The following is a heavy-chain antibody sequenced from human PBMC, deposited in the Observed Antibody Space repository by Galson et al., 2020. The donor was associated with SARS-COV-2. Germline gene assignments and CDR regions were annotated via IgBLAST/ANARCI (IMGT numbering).Heavy chain of an antibody. CDR1: GGSISNYY. CDR2: IYTSGST. D-gene: IGHD5-18*01. Sequence: SETLSLTCSVSGGSISNYYWSWIRQPAGKGLEWIGRIYTSGSTHYNPSLKSRVTMSLDTSKNQFSLKLSSVTAADTAVYYCARDVWEGYSHGYGLFDYWGQGALVTVFS. CDR3: ARDVWEGYSHGYGLFDY. J-gene: IGHJ4*02. V-gene: IGHV4-4*07.